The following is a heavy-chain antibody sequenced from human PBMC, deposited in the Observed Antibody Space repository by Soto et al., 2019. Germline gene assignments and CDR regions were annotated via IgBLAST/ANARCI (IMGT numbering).Heavy chain of an antibody. Sequence: QVQLQESGPGLVKPSGTLSLTCAVSGGSISSSNWWSWVRQPPGKGLEWIGEIYHSGSTNYNPSLKSRVTISVDKSENQFSLKLSSVTAAVTAVYYCARDGLAAAGLNYWGQGTLVTVSS. D-gene: IGHD6-13*01. V-gene: IGHV4-4*02. CDR3: ARDGLAAAGLNY. CDR1: GGSISSSNW. J-gene: IGHJ4*02. CDR2: IYHSGST.